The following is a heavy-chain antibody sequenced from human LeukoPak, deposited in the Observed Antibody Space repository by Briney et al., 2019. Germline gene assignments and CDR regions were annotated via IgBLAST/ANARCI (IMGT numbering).Heavy chain of an antibody. CDR2: IRYDGSNK. Sequence: GGSLRLSCAASGFTFSSYGMHWVRQAPGKGLEWVAFIRYDGSNKHYADSVKGRFTISRDNSKNTLYLQMNSLRAEDTAVYYCAKDLMVRGVPRQGFDYWGQGTLVTVSS. CDR1: GFTFSSYG. D-gene: IGHD3-10*01. J-gene: IGHJ4*02. CDR3: AKDLMVRGVPRQGFDY. V-gene: IGHV3-30*02.